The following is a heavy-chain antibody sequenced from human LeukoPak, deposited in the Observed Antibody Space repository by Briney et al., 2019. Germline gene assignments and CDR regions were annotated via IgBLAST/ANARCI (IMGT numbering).Heavy chain of an antibody. Sequence: PGGTLRLSCAASGFTFSSYDMNWVRQAPGKGLEWVSSISASGGSTYYADSVKGRFTISRDNSKNTLYLQMNSLRAEDTAVYYCAKIWFGEFGPDYWGQGTLVTVSS. D-gene: IGHD3-10*01. CDR3: AKIWFGEFGPDY. J-gene: IGHJ4*02. CDR2: ISASGGST. V-gene: IGHV3-23*01. CDR1: GFTFSSYD.